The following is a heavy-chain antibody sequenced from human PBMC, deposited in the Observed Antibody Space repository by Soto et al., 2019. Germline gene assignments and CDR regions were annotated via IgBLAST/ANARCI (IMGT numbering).Heavy chain of an antibody. CDR1: GGSISSYY. V-gene: IGHV4-59*01. D-gene: IGHD2-15*01. J-gene: IGHJ6*03. CDR2: IYYSGST. CDR3: ARGPYCSGASCSRDLYYYYYMDV. Sequence: SETLSLTCTVSGGSISSYYCSWIRQPPGKGLEWIGYIYYSGSTNYNPSLKSRVTISVDTSKNQFSLKLSSVTAADTAVYYCARGPYCSGASCSRDLYYYYYMDVWGKGTTVNVSS.